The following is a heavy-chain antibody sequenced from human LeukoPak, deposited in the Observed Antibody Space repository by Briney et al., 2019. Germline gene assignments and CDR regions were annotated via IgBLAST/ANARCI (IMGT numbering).Heavy chain of an antibody. J-gene: IGHJ4*02. Sequence: SQTLSLTSSISADSVSSNSAAWNWIRQSPSRGLEWLGRTYYRSKWYYEYAESVKSRVTITSDTSKNQFSLHLNSVTPEDTAVYFCARGVYSSGRPYDYWGQGSLVTVSS. CDR1: ADSVSSNSAA. V-gene: IGHV6-1*01. CDR2: TYYRSKWYY. D-gene: IGHD6-19*01. CDR3: ARGVYSSGRPYDY.